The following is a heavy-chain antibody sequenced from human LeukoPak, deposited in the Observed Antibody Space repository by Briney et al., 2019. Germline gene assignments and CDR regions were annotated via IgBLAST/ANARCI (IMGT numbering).Heavy chain of an antibody. Sequence: ASVKVSCKASGYTFTGYYMHWVRQAPGQGLEWMGWINPNSGGTNYAQKFQGRVTMTRDTSISTAYMELSRLRSDDTAVYYCARVAHYDYVWGSYRPDYWGQGTLVTVSS. CDR1: GYTFTGYY. D-gene: IGHD3-16*02. CDR3: ARVAHYDYVWGSYRPDY. CDR2: INPNSGGT. V-gene: IGHV1-2*02. J-gene: IGHJ4*02.